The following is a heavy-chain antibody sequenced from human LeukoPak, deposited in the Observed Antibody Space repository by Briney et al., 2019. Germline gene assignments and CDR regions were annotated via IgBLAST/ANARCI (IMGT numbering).Heavy chain of an antibody. CDR2: ISYDGSNK. CDR1: GFTFSSYG. V-gene: IGHV3-30*18. Sequence: GRSLRLSCAASGFTFSSYGMHWVRQAPAKGLEGVAVISYDGSNKYYADSVKGRCTISRDNSKNTLYLQMNSLRAEDTAVYYCAKDHRALYSYGSHGLFDYWGQGTLVTVSS. CDR3: AKDHRALYSYGSHGLFDY. J-gene: IGHJ4*02. D-gene: IGHD5-18*01.